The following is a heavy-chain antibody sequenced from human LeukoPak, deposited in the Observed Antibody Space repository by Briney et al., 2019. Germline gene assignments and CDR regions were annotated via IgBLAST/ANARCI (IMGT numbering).Heavy chain of an antibody. CDR1: GFTFSSYA. V-gene: IGHV3-23*01. CDR3: AKWHIVVVTAFDY. J-gene: IGHJ4*02. D-gene: IGHD2-21*02. CDR2: ISGSGGST. Sequence: AGGSLRLSCAAPGFTFSSYAMSWVRQAPGKGLEWVSAISGSGGSTYYADSVKGRFTISRDNSKNTLYLQMNSLRAEDTAVYYCAKWHIVVVTAFDYWGQGTLVTVSS.